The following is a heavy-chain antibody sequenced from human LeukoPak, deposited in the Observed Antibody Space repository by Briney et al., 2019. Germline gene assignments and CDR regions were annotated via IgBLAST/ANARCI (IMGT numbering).Heavy chain of an antibody. V-gene: IGHV3-66*01. D-gene: IGHD2-8*01. CDR3: ARDPPAVSINTYA. J-gene: IGHJ4*02. Sequence: GGSPRLSCAASGFTVGNNYMNWVRQAPGKGLEWVSLIFSHGETSYADSVKGRFTISRDNSKSTLYLQMNGLRVEDTAVYYCARDPPAVSINTYAWGQGTLVTVSS. CDR2: IFSHGET. CDR1: GFTVGNNY.